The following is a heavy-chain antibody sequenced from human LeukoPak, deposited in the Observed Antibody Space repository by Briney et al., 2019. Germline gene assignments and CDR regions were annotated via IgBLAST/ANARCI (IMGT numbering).Heavy chain of an antibody. CDR3: ARSVCSTSCDSVYYYGMDV. Sequence: PGGSLRLSCAASGFTFSSYSMNWVRQAPGKGLEWVSSISSSSSYIYYADSVKGRFTISRDNAKNSPYLQMNSLRAEDTAVYYCARSVCSTSCDSVYYYGMDVWGQGTTVTVSS. CDR2: ISSSSSYI. D-gene: IGHD2-2*01. V-gene: IGHV3-21*01. CDR1: GFTFSSYS. J-gene: IGHJ6*02.